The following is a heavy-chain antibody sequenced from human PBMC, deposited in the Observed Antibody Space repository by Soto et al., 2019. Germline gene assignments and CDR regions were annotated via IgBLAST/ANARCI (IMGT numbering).Heavy chain of an antibody. V-gene: IGHV4-34*01. J-gene: IGHJ2*01. CDR2: INHSGST. CDR1: GGSFSGYY. CDR3: ARASLAVAGEGKWYFDL. Sequence: PSETLSLTCAVYGGSFSGYYWSWIRQPPGKGLEWIGEINHSGSTNYNPSLKSRVTISVDTSKNQFSLKLSSVTAADTAVYYCARASLAVAGEGKWYFDLWGRGTLVTVSS. D-gene: IGHD6-19*01.